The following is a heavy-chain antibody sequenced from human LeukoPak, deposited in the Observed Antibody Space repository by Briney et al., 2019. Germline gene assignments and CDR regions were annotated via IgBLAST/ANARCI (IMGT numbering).Heavy chain of an antibody. CDR1: GGSISSFY. Sequence: SETLSLTCTVSGGSISSFYWSWLRQPPGKGLEWIGYIYYSGSTNYNPSLKSRVTISVDTSKNQFSLKLSSVTAADTAVYYCARDPGYYYGSGSYHPLAFDIWGQGTMVTVSS. V-gene: IGHV4-59*01. CDR3: ARDPGYYYGSGSYHPLAFDI. CDR2: IYYSGST. D-gene: IGHD3-10*01. J-gene: IGHJ3*02.